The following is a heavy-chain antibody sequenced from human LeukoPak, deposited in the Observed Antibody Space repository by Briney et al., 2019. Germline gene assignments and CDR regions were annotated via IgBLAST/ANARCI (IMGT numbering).Heavy chain of an antibody. D-gene: IGHD1-1*01. Sequence: ASVKVSCKGSGYTFTGYHMHWVGQAPGQGLEWVGGINPNSRGSNFAQKFQGRVTTTSDTSISTAHMDLSRLRSDDTAVYYCAIVCLELYDAFDIWGQGTMVTVSS. CDR3: AIVCLELYDAFDI. V-gene: IGHV1-2*02. CDR2: INPNSRGS. J-gene: IGHJ3*02. CDR1: GYTFTGYH.